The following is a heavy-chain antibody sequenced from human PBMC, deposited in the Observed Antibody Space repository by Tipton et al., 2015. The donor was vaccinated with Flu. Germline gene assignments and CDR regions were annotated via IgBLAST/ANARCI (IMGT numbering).Heavy chain of an antibody. CDR3: AREPRDAIVVVIRNNDAFDI. Sequence: RSLRLSCAASGFTFNNYAMYWVRQAPGKGLEWVAVISYDGSNKYYADSVKGRFTISRDNSKNTLFLQMNSLRAEDTAVYYCAREPRDAIVVVIRNNDAFDIWGQGTMVTVSS. D-gene: IGHD3-22*01. V-gene: IGHV3-30-3*01. J-gene: IGHJ3*02. CDR2: ISYDGSNK. CDR1: GFTFNNYA.